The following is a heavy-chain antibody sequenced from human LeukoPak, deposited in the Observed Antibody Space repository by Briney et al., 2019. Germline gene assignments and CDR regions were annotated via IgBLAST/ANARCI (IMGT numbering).Heavy chain of an antibody. V-gene: IGHV3-30-3*01. J-gene: IGHJ3*02. CDR2: ISYDGSNK. Sequence: GGSLRLSCAASGFTFSSYAMHWVRQAPGKGLEWVAVISYDGSNKYYADSVKGRFTISRDNSKNTLYLQMNSLRAEDMALYYCAKDMGDSSSSGDAFDIWGQGTMVTVSS. CDR1: GFTFSSYA. CDR3: AKDMGDSSSSGDAFDI. D-gene: IGHD6-6*01.